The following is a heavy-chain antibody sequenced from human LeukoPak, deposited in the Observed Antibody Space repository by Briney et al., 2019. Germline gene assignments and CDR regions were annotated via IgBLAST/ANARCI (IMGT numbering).Heavy chain of an antibody. Sequence: GGSLRLSCAPSGFTFSSYSMNWVREAPGEGLECVSSISSSSSYIYYADSVRGRFTISRDNAKNSLYLQMNSLRAEDTGVYYCARDFSSWYCSSTSCYAGSVIDYWGQGTLVTVSS. J-gene: IGHJ4*02. V-gene: IGHV3-21*01. D-gene: IGHD2-2*01. CDR2: ISSSSSYI. CDR1: GFTFSSYS. CDR3: ARDFSSWYCSSTSCYAGSVIDY.